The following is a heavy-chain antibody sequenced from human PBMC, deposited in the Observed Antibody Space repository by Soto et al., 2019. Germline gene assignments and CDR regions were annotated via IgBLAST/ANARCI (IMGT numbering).Heavy chain of an antibody. CDR3: AGILRYFDWLAGMDV. CDR2: ISSSSSYT. J-gene: IGHJ6*02. CDR1: GFTFSDYY. V-gene: IGHV3-11*06. Sequence: PGGSLRLSCAASGFTFSDYYMSCIRRAPGKGLEWVSYISSSSSYTNYADSVKGRFTISRDNAKNSLYLQMNSLRAEDTAVYYCAGILRYFDWLAGMDVGGQGTTVTV. D-gene: IGHD3-9*01.